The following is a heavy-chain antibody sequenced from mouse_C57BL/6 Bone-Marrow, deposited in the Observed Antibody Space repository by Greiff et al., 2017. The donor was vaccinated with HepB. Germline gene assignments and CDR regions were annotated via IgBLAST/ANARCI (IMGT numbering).Heavy chain of an antibody. CDR1: GFTFSDYG. J-gene: IGHJ2*01. CDR3: ARGYDYDYFDY. V-gene: IGHV5-17*01. D-gene: IGHD2-4*01. Sequence: EVKLMESGGGLVKPGGSLKLSCAASGFTFSDYGMHWVRQAPEKGLEWVAYISSGSSTIYYADTVKGRFTISRDNAKNTLFLQMTSLGAEDTALYYCARGYDYDYFDYWGQGTTLTVSS. CDR2: ISSGSSTI.